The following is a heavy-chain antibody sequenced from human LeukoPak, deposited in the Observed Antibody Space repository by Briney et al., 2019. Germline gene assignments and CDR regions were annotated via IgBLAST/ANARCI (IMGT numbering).Heavy chain of an antibody. V-gene: IGHV3-30*02. CDR1: GFTFNSYG. Sequence: GGSLRLSCAASGFTFNSYGMHWVRRAPGKGLEWVAFIRNDGSNKYYADSVKGRFTIPRDNSKNTLYLQINSLRAEDTVVYFCGPRVVVSSAPFDYWGEGTLVTVSS. CDR2: IRNDGSNK. CDR3: GPRVVVSSAPFDY. J-gene: IGHJ4*02. D-gene: IGHD2-21*01.